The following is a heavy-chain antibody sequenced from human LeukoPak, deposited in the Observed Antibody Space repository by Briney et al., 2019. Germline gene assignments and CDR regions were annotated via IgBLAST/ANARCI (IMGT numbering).Heavy chain of an antibody. J-gene: IGHJ4*02. CDR3: AKRVPYSSSSVYFDS. Sequence: GGSLRLSCAASGFTFSSHGLSWVRHAPGEGLEWVSAISDRGSDTYYADSVKGRFTISKDNSKNTLYLQMNSLRAEDTAVYYCAKRVPYSSSSVYFDSWGQGTLVTVSS. CDR1: GFTFSSHG. CDR2: ISDRGSDT. D-gene: IGHD6-6*01. V-gene: IGHV3-23*01.